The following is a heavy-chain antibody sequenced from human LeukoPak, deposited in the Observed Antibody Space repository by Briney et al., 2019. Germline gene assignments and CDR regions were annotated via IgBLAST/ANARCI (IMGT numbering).Heavy chain of an antibody. D-gene: IGHD5-12*01. CDR1: GGSISSYY. CDR3: ARQGGYSGYDATDS. Sequence: PSETLSLTCTVSGGSISSYYWSWIRQPPGKGLEWIGYIYYSGSTNYNPSLKSRVTISVDTSKNQFSLKLTSVTAADTAVYYCARQGGYSGYDATDSWGQGTLVTVSS. V-gene: IGHV4-59*08. J-gene: IGHJ4*02. CDR2: IYYSGST.